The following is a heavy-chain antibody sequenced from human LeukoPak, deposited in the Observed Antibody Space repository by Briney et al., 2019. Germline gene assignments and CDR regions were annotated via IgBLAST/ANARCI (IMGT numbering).Heavy chain of an antibody. CDR2: ISAYNGNT. J-gene: IGHJ4*02. V-gene: IGHV1-18*04. Sequence: GASVKVSCKASGYIFSEYYIHWVRQAPGQGLEWMGWISAYNGNTNYAQKLQGRVTITADESTSTAYMELSSLRSEDTAVYYCASRWAYSSSWYSWGQGTLVTVSS. CDR3: ASRWAYSSSWYS. CDR1: GYIFSEYY. D-gene: IGHD6-13*01.